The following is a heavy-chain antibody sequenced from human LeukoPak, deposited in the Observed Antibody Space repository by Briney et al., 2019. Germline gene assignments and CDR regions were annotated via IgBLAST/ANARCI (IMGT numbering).Heavy chain of an antibody. Sequence: GGSLRLSCAASGFTVSSNYMSWVRQAPGKGLEWVSVIYSGGSTYYADSVKGRFTISRDNSKNTLYLQMNSLRAEDTAMYYCARTQSGYSYGYSYYFDYWGQGTLVTVSS. CDR1: GFTVSSNY. D-gene: IGHD5-18*01. V-gene: IGHV3-53*01. CDR3: ARTQSGYSYGYSYYFDY. J-gene: IGHJ4*02. CDR2: IYSGGST.